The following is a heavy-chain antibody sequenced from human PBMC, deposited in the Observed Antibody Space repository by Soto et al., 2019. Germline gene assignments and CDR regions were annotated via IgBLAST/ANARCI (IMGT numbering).Heavy chain of an antibody. D-gene: IGHD1-26*01. CDR1: GDTHTIYF. CDR3: ARGGSYYAH. Sequence: ASVKVSCKASGDTHTIYFIHWLRQAPGQGLEWMGWINSVSGGANYAPRFQGRVAMTRDRSSATAFMELSRLRSDDTAVYYCARGGSYYAHWGQGTLVTVSS. J-gene: IGHJ4*02. V-gene: IGHV1-2*02. CDR2: INSVSGGA.